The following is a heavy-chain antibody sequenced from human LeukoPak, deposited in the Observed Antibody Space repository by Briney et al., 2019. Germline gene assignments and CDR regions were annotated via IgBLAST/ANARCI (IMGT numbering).Heavy chain of an antibody. CDR1: GFTFSSYA. Sequence: QAGGSLRLSCSASGFTFSSYAMHWVRQAPGKGLEYVSAISSNGGSTYYADSVKGRFTISRDNSKNTLYLQMSSLRAEDTAVYYCVKDPRHCSGGSCYSQPPLFDYWGQGTLVTVSS. CDR3: VKDPRHCSGGSCYSQPPLFDY. J-gene: IGHJ4*02. V-gene: IGHV3-64D*06. CDR2: ISSNGGST. D-gene: IGHD2-15*01.